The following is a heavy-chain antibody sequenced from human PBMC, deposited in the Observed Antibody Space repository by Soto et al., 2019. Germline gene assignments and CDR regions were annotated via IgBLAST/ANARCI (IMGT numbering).Heavy chain of an antibody. CDR1: GGTFSSYT. Sequence: QVQLVQSGAEVKKPGSSVKVSCKASGGTFSSYTISWVRQAPGQGLEWMGRIIPILGIANYAQKFQGRVTITADKSTSTAYMELSSLRSEDTAVYYCATTPSYYDSSGYYRTLDYWGQGTLVTVSS. CDR2: IIPILGIA. D-gene: IGHD3-22*01. J-gene: IGHJ4*02. CDR3: ATTPSYYDSSGYYRTLDY. V-gene: IGHV1-69*02.